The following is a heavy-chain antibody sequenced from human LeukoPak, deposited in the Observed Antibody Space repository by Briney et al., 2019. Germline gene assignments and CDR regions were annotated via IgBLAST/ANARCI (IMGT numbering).Heavy chain of an antibody. J-gene: IGHJ4*02. D-gene: IGHD4-17*01. Sequence: GGSLRLSCTVSGFTVSSNSVSWVRQAPGKGLEWVSFIYSGGNTHYSDSVKGRFTISRDNSKNTLYLQMNSLRADDTAVYYCARRAGEYSHPYDYWGQGTLVTVSS. V-gene: IGHV3-53*01. CDR1: GFTVSSNS. CDR3: ARRAGEYSHPYDY. CDR2: IYSGGNT.